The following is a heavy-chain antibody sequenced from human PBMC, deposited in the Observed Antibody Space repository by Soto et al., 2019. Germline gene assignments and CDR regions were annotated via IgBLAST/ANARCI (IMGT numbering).Heavy chain of an antibody. Sequence: PSQTLSLTCTVSGGSISSYYWSWIRQPPGKGLEWIGYIYYSGSTNYNPSLKSRVTISVDTSKNQFSLKLSSVTAADTAVYYCARVGSGSYYVPYYYYYYMDVWGKGTTVTVSS. D-gene: IGHD3-10*01. CDR2: IYYSGST. V-gene: IGHV4-59*01. CDR1: GGSISSYY. CDR3: ARVGSGSYYVPYYYYYYMDV. J-gene: IGHJ6*03.